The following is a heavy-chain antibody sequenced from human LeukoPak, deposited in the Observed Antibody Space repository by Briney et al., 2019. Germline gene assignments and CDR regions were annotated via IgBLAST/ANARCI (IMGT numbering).Heavy chain of an antibody. CDR2: INKDGGEK. D-gene: IGHD1-26*01. J-gene: IGHJ4*02. CDR3: VKDSPPRYSGSPPAY. V-gene: IGHV3-7*03. Sequence: PGGSLRLSCAASGFTFSSYWMSWVRQAPGKGLEWVANINKDGGEKYYVDSVKGRFTISRDNAKNSLYLQMNSLRAEDTAVYYCVKDSPPRYSGSPPAYWGQGTLVTVSP. CDR1: GFTFSSYW.